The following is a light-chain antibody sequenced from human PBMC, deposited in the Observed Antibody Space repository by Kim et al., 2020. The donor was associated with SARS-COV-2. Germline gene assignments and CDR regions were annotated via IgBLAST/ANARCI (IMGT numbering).Light chain of an antibody. V-gene: IGKV3-11*01. Sequence: SPGERATPSCRARQSVSSFDLVWYQQKPGQAPRLLIYDASKRATGIPARFSGSGSGTDFTLTISSLEPEDFAVYYCQQRSTWPLSFGGGTKVDIK. CDR3: QQRSTWPLS. J-gene: IGKJ4*01. CDR2: DAS. CDR1: QSVSSF.